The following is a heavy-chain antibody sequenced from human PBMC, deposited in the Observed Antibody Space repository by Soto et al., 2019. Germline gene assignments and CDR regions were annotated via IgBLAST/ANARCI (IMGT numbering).Heavy chain of an antibody. Sequence: GGSLRLSCAASGFTFSSYWMHWVRQVPGKGLLWVSRIDEYGSTINYADSVKGRFTISRDNARNTLYLEMNSLRAEDTALYYCTRDIGGKGAYWGPGTLVTVYS. CDR1: GFTFSSYW. J-gene: IGHJ4*02. CDR3: TRDIGGKGAY. D-gene: IGHD1-26*01. V-gene: IGHV3-74*01. CDR2: IDEYGSTI.